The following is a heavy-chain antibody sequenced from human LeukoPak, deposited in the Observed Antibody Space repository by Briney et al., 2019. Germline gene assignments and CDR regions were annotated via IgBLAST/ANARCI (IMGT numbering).Heavy chain of an antibody. D-gene: IGHD3-16*02. CDR2: IYPGDSDT. Sequence: PGESLKISCKGSGYSFTSYWIGWVRQMPGKGLEWMGIIYPGDSDTRYSPSFQGQVTISADKSISTAYLRWSSLKASDTAKYYCARHLDYDYVWGSYRRYYFDYWGQGTLVTVSS. CDR1: GYSFTSYW. CDR3: ARHLDYDYVWGSYRRYYFDY. V-gene: IGHV5-51*01. J-gene: IGHJ4*02.